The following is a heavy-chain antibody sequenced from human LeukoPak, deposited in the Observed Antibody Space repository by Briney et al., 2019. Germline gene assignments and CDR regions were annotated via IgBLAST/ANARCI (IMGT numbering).Heavy chain of an antibody. CDR3: AKQGESAGTVRVY. J-gene: IGHJ4*02. Sequence: GGSLRLSCAASGVTYSSYGMHWVRQAPGKGPEWVAVISYDGSNKYYADSVKGRFTISRDNSKNTLYLQMNSLRAEDTAVYYCAKQGESAGTVRVYWGQGTLVTVSS. V-gene: IGHV3-30*18. CDR2: ISYDGSNK. CDR1: GVTYSSYG. D-gene: IGHD6-19*01.